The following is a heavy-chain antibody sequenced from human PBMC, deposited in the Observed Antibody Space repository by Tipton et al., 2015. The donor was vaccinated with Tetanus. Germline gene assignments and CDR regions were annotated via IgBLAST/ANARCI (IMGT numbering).Heavy chain of an antibody. V-gene: IGHV3-21*04. CDR3: AKVSPYQPLLTYIDY. Sequence: GSLRLSCRASGLTFSSYSMNWFRQAPGKGLEWVAYISITSSTIHYGDSVKGRFTVSRDNSKNTLYLQMNSLRAEDTAVYYCAKVSPYQPLLTYIDYWGQGTLVTVSS. CDR2: ISITSSTI. J-gene: IGHJ4*02. CDR1: GLTFSSYS. D-gene: IGHD2-2*01.